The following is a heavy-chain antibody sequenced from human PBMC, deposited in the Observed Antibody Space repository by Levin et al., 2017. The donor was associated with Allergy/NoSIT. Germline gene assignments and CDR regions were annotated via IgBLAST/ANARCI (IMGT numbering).Heavy chain of an antibody. D-gene: IGHD4-17*01. CDR1: GGSISSYY. CDR2: IYYSGST. Sequence: SETLSLTCTVSGGSISSYYWSWIRQPPGKGLEWIGYIYYSGSTNYNPSLKSRVTISVDTSKNQFSLKLSSVTAADTAVYYCAKQGHYGLNNWFDPWGQGTLVTVSS. CDR3: AKQGHYGLNNWFDP. J-gene: IGHJ5*02. V-gene: IGHV4-59*08.